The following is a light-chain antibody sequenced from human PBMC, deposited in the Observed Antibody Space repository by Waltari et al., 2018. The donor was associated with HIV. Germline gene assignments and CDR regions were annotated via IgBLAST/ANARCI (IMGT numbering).Light chain of an antibody. V-gene: IGKV3-11*01. Sequence: EIVLTQSPATLSLSPGETATLSCRASQSVGSYLAWYQQKPGRAPRLLIYDAINRATGIPARFSGSGSGTDFTLTISSLEPEDFAVYYCQQRSDSPPNTFGGGTKVEI. CDR2: DAI. J-gene: IGKJ4*01. CDR1: QSVGSY. CDR3: QQRSDSPPNT.